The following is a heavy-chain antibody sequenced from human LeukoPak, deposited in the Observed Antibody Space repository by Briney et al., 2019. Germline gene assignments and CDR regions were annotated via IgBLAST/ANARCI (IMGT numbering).Heavy chain of an antibody. CDR3: ARAPARSYHYYYYGMDV. J-gene: IGHJ6*04. Sequence: SETLSLTCAVYGGSFSGYHWSWIRQPPGKGLEWIGGSNHSGSTNYNPSLKSRVTISVGTSKNQFSLKLSSVTAADTAVYYCARAPARSYHYYYYGMDVWGKGTTVTVSS. CDR2: SNHSGST. CDR1: GGSFSGYH. V-gene: IGHV4-34*01.